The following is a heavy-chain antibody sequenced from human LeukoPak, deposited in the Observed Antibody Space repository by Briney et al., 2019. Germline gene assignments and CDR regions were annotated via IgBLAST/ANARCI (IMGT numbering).Heavy chain of an antibody. CDR1: GGSITNTNLY. J-gene: IGHJ4*02. CDR2: VYSSGDT. CDR3: AGPNSNSRFAY. D-gene: IGHD1-1*01. Sequence: KTSETLSLICTVSGGSITNTNLYWGWIRQPPGKGLEWIGRVYSSGDTYYNPSLESRVTISIDTSNNQFSLKLSSVTAADTAVYYCAGPNSNSRFAYWGQGTLVTVSS. V-gene: IGHV4-39*01.